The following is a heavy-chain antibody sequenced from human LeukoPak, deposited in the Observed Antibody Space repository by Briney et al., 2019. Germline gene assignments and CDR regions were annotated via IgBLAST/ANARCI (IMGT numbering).Heavy chain of an antibody. CDR1: GLTFSSYS. CDR3: ATETNGRHYDY. J-gene: IGHJ4*02. D-gene: IGHD1-14*01. CDR2: VSRSSRHM. Sequence: GGSLRLSCAASGLTFSSYSMDWVRQAPGEGLEWVSSVSRSSRHMYYADSVKGRFTISRDDAKNSLSLQMDSLRAEDTAVYYCATETNGRHYDYWGQGTLLTVSS. V-gene: IGHV3-21*01.